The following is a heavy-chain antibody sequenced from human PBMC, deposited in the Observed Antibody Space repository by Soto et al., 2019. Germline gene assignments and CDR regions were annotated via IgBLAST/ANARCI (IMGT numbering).Heavy chain of an antibody. CDR2: IYYSGRT. V-gene: IGHV4-31*03. J-gene: IGHJ6*02. Sequence: QVQLQESGPGLVKPSQTLSLTCTVSGGSISSGGYYWSWIRQHPGKGLEWIGYIYYSGRTYYNPSLKSRVTISVDPSKNQFSLKLSSVTAADTAVYSCARGGRRSPGMDVWGQGTTVTVSS. CDR3: ARGGRRSPGMDV. CDR1: GGSISSGGYY.